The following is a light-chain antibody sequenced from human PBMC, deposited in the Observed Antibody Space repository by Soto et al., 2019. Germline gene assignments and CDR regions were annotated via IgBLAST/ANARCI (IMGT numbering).Light chain of an antibody. J-gene: IGKJ1*01. V-gene: IGKV3-15*01. CDR1: QSVSYN. CDR3: QQYNNWPPWT. CDR2: RAS. Sequence: EIVVTQSPATLSVSPGEGATLSCRASQSVSYNLAWYQQRPGQAPRLLIYRASTRAPGIPARFSVTGSGTELTITISSLQSEDGAIYYCQQYNNWPPWTFGPGTKVEIK.